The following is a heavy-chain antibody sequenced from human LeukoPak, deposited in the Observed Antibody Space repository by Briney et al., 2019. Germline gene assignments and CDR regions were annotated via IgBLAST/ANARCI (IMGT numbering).Heavy chain of an antibody. CDR1: GFTFSSYA. D-gene: IGHD3-10*01. Sequence: GGSLRLSCAASGFTFSSYAMHWVRQAPGKGLEWVAVISYDGSNKYYADSVKGRFAISRDNAKTTLYLQMNSLRDEDTAVYYCAGDLISGSGSLGYWGQGTLVTVSS. CDR2: ISYDGSNK. CDR3: AGDLISGSGSLGY. V-gene: IGHV3-30*09. J-gene: IGHJ4*02.